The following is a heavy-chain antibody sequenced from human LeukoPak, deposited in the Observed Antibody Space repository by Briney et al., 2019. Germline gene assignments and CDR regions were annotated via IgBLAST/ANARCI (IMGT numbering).Heavy chain of an antibody. CDR1: GYTFTSYG. CDR3: ARGVGIVVVAATLLYDAFDI. V-gene: IGHV1-18*01. Sequence: ASVKVSCKASGYTFTSYGISWVRQAPGQGLEWMGWISAYNGNTNYAQKLQGRVTMTTDTSTSTAYMELRSLRSGDTAVYYCARGVGIVVVAATLLYDAFDIWGQGTMVTVSS. CDR2: ISAYNGNT. J-gene: IGHJ3*02. D-gene: IGHD2-15*01.